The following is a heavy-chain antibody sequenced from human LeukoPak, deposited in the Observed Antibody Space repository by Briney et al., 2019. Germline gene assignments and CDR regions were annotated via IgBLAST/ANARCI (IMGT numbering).Heavy chain of an antibody. D-gene: IGHD3-3*01. CDR3: AKCRDYDFWSGYYNY. CDR1: GSTVSSNY. V-gene: IGHV3-23*01. Sequence: GGSLRLSCAASGSTVSSNYMSWVRQAPGKGLEWVSAISGSGGSTYYADSVKGRFTISRDNSKNTLYLQMSSLRAEDTAVYYCAKCRDYDFWSGYYNYWGQGTLVTVSS. CDR2: ISGSGGST. J-gene: IGHJ4*02.